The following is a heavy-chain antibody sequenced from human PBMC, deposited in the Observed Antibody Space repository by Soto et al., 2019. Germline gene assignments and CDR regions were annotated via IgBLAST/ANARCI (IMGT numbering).Heavy chain of an antibody. CDR3: TRGASGYGNFDY. Sequence: EVQLVESGGGVVQPGGSLRLSCAASGFSFNTWMHWVRQAPGKGLVWLSRINSAGSSTTYAHSVEGRFFVSRDNAKNTLYLQINSLTGDETAVYYCTRGASGYGNFDYWGQGVLLTVSS. CDR1: GFSFNTW. CDR2: INSAGSST. J-gene: IGHJ4*02. V-gene: IGHV3-74*01. D-gene: IGHD5-12*01.